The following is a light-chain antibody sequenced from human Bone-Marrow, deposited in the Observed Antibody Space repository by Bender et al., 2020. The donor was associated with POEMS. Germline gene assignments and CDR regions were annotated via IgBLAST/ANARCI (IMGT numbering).Light chain of an antibody. Sequence: QTVVTQEPSLTVSPGGTVTLTCASSTGPVTTDSYPNWLQQIPGQPPRSLIHTPTYSHSWTPARFSGSLVGGKAALTVSTVQPEDEADYYCLLFLDGVWVFGGGTKLTVL. V-gene: IGLV7-43*01. CDR3: LLFLDGVWV. CDR2: TPT. CDR1: TGPVTTDSY. J-gene: IGLJ3*02.